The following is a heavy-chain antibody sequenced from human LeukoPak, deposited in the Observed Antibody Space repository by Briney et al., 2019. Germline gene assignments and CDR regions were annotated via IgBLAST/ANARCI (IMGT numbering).Heavy chain of an antibody. CDR1: GGSIHSY. CDR2: ISGSGTI. V-gene: IGHV4-4*07. CDR3: ARGPRESGYFIGKQGFDY. Sequence: SETLSLTCTVSGGSIHSYWSWIRQPAGKGLEWIGRISGSGTITYNPALQSRLTISIDTSKNQFSPKLMSVTAADTAVYYCARGPRESGYFIGKQGFDYWGQGTLVTVSS. D-gene: IGHD3-3*01. J-gene: IGHJ4*02.